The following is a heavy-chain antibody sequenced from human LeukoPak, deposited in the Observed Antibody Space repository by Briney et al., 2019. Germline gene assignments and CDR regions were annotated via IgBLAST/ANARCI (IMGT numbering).Heavy chain of an antibody. CDR2: IIPIFGTA. CDR3: ARDSGLDFWSGLHWFDP. CDR1: GGTFGSYA. V-gene: IGHV1-69*06. J-gene: IGHJ5*02. Sequence: SVKVSCKASGGTFGSYAISWVRQAPGQGLEWMEGIIPIFGTANYAQKFQGRVTITADKSTSTAYMELSSLRSEDTAVYYCARDSGLDFWSGLHWFDPWGQGTLVTVSS. D-gene: IGHD3-3*01.